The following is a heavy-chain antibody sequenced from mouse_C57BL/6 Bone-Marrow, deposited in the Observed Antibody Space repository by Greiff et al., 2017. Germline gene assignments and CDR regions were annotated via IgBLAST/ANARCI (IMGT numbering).Heavy chain of an antibody. J-gene: IGHJ2*01. D-gene: IGHD2-2*01. V-gene: IGHV1-59*01. CDR1: GYTFTSYW. Sequence: QVQLQQPGAELVRPGTSVKLSCKASGYTFTSYWMHWVKQRPGQGLEWIGVIDPSDSYTNYNQKFKGKATLTVETSSSTAYMQLSSLTSEDSAVYYCAIHGYPYYFDYWGQGTTLTVSS. CDR3: AIHGYPYYFDY. CDR2: IDPSDSYT.